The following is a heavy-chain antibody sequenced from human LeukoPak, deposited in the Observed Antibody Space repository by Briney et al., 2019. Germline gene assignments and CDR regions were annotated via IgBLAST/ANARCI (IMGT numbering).Heavy chain of an antibody. Sequence: GGSLRLSCAATGFTFSSYATSWVRQAPGKGLEWVSAISGSDGSTYYAASVKGRFTISRDNSKNTLYLQLNSLRVDDTAVYYCATPVTKGYWGQGTLVTVSS. V-gene: IGHV3-23*01. CDR1: GFTFSSYA. CDR3: ATPVTKGY. J-gene: IGHJ4*02. CDR2: ISGSDGST. D-gene: IGHD4-17*01.